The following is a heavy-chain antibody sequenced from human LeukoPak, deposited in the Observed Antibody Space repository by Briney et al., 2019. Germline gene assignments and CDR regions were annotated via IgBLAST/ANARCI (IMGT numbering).Heavy chain of an antibody. V-gene: IGHV3-15*01. CDR1: GFTFSSYW. CDR2: VKSKADDGTT. J-gene: IGHJ3*02. Sequence: GGSLRLSCAASGFTFSSYWMSWVRQAPGKGLEWVGRVKSKADDGTTDYAAPVQGRFTISRDDSKNTLSLQLNSLKTEDTAVYYCATEGGSGSYYGDDAFDMWGQGTMVTVSS. CDR3: ATEGGSGSYYGDDAFDM. D-gene: IGHD3-10*01.